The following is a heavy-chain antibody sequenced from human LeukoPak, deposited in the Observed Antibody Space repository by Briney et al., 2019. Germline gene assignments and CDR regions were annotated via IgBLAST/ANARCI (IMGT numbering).Heavy chain of an antibody. V-gene: IGHV4-30-2*01. D-gene: IGHD3-10*01. Sequence: SQTLSLTCAVSGGSISSGGYSWRWIRQPPGKGLEWIGYIYHSGSTYYNPSLKSRVTISVDRSKNQFSLKLSSVTAADTAVYYCARGVLLWFGELESFDYWGQGTLVTVSS. CDR3: ARGVLLWFGELESFDY. J-gene: IGHJ4*02. CDR2: IYHSGST. CDR1: GGSISSGGYS.